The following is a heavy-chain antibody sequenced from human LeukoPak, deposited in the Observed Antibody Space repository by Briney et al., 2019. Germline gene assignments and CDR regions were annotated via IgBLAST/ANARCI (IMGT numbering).Heavy chain of an antibody. J-gene: IGHJ4*02. D-gene: IGHD3-10*01. V-gene: IGHV3-7*05. CDR2: IKQDGSEK. CDR3: AREVGSITMVRGVPYYFDY. CDR1: GFTFRSYC. Sequence: GGSLRLSCAVSGFTFRSYCMSWVRQAPGKGLEWVANIKQDGSEKYYVDSVKGRFTISRDNAKNSLYLQMNSLRAEDTAVYFCAREVGSITMVRGVPYYFDYWGQGTLVTVSS.